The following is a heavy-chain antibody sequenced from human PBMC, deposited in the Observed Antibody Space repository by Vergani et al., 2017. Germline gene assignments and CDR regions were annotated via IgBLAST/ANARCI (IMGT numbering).Heavy chain of an antibody. V-gene: IGHV3-72*01. CDR1: GFIFSDHY. CDR3: TRDAVTIWEHIVVVTAPPVYYYYYYGMDV. D-gene: IGHD2-21*02. Sequence: EVQLVQSGGALVQPGGSLRLSCAASGFIFSDHYMDWVRQAPGKGLEWVGRIRNIANGYTTEFAASVNGRFSIWRDDSKRSVFLQLNGLKTDDTAVYYCTRDAVTIWEHIVVVTAPPVYYYYYYGMDVWGQGTTVTVSS. J-gene: IGHJ6*02. CDR2: IRNIANGYTT.